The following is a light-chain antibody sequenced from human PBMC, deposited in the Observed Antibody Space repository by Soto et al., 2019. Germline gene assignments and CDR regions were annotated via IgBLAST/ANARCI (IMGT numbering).Light chain of an antibody. CDR3: CSFAGSYTWV. Sequence: QSVLTQPRSVSGSPGQSVTISCTGTGSDVGGYNYVSWYQQHPGKAPKFMIYDVSKRPSGVPDRFSGSKSGNTASLTISGLQAEDEADYYCCSFAGSYTWVFGGGTKLTVL. V-gene: IGLV2-11*01. CDR2: DVS. CDR1: GSDVGGYNY. J-gene: IGLJ3*02.